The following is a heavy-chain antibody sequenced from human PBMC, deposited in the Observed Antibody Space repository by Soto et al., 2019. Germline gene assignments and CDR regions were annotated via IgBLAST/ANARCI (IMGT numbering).Heavy chain of an antibody. CDR1: GFTFSSYA. D-gene: IGHD6-13*01. CDR2: ISGSGGSA. J-gene: IGHJ4*02. CDR3: ARRGPGTYFDD. Sequence: EVQLLESGGGLVQPGGSLRLSCAASGFTFSSYAMNWVRQAPGKGLEWVSVISGSGGSAYYADSVKGRFTISRDNSKNTLYLQMNSLRAEDTAVYYCARRGPGTYFDDWGQGTLVTLSS. V-gene: IGHV3-23*01.